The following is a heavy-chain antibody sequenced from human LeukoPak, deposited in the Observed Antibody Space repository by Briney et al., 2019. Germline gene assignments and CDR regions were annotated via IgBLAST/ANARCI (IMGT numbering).Heavy chain of an antibody. Sequence: SQTLSLTCAISVDSVSSNSAAWNWIRQSPSRGLEWLGRTYYRSQWYNDYAVSVTSRITINPDTSKNRFSLQLNSVTREDTAVYYCARVEIFCSSTSCYGAKAWFDPWGQGTLVTVSS. J-gene: IGHJ5*02. CDR3: ARVEIFCSSTSCYGAKAWFDP. CDR2: TYYRSQWYN. V-gene: IGHV6-1*01. D-gene: IGHD2-2*01. CDR1: VDSVSSNSAA.